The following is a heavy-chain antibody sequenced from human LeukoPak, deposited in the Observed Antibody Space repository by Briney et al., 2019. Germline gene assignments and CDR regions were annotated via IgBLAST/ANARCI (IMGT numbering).Heavy chain of an antibody. D-gene: IGHD1-26*01. CDR3: AGSSGSYSPFGAFDI. J-gene: IGHJ3*02. CDR1: GGSFSGYY. CDR2: INHSGST. V-gene: IGHV4-34*01. Sequence: SETLSLTCAVYGGSFSGYYWSWIRQPPGKGLEWIGEINHSGSTNYNPSLKSRVTISVDTSKNQFSLKLSSVTAADTAVYYCAGSSGSYSPFGAFDIWGQGTMVTVSS.